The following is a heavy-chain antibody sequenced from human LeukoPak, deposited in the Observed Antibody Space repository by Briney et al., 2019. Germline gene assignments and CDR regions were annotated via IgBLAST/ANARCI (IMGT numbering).Heavy chain of an antibody. V-gene: IGHV1-18*01. CDR3: ARESRYYYDSSDYYGNYYYYGMDV. D-gene: IGHD3-22*01. Sequence: ASVKVSCKASGYTFTSYGISWVRQAPGQGLEGVGWSSAYSGNTNYPQKLQDRVTMTTDTSTSTAYMELRSLRSDDTAVYYCARESRYYYDSSDYYGNYYYYGMDVWGRGTTVTVSS. CDR1: GYTFTSYG. J-gene: IGHJ6*02. CDR2: SSAYSGNT.